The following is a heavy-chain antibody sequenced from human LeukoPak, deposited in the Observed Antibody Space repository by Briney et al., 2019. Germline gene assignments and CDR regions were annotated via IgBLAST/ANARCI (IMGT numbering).Heavy chain of an antibody. CDR3: ARESSVSGWFIY. J-gene: IGHJ4*02. V-gene: IGHV3-30*03. Sequence: PGRSLRLSCAASGFTFSSYGMHWVRQAPGKGLEWVAVISYDGSNKYYADSVKGRFTLSRHNSENTLSLKMNSLRPEDTALYDCARESSVSGWFIYWGQGTLVTVSS. CDR1: GFTFSSYG. CDR2: ISYDGSNK. D-gene: IGHD6-19*01.